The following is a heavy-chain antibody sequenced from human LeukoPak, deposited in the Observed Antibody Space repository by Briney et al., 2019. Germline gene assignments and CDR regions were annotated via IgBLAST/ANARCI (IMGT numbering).Heavy chain of an antibody. CDR3: AKAPVTTCRGAYCYPFDY. D-gene: IGHD2-21*01. V-gene: IGHV3-23*01. J-gene: IGHJ4*02. Sequence: GGSLRLSCAASGFTFSSYGMHWVRQAPGKGLEWVSAISDSGNTYHADSVKGRSTISRDSSKNTLFLQMNRLRPEDAAVYYCAKAPVTTCRGAYCYPFDYWGQGTLVTVSS. CDR2: ISDSGNT. CDR1: GFTFSSYG.